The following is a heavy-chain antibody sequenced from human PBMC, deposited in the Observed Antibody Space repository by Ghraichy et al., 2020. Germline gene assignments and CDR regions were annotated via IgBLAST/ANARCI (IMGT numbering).Heavy chain of an antibody. J-gene: IGHJ4*02. CDR1: GGSISITDHY. V-gene: IGHV4-39*01. Sequence: SETLSLTCTVSGGSISITDHYWTWIRQPPGKGLEWIGSVHYSGDTYYNPSLRSRLTISVDTSKNQFSLNLNSVTAADTAVYYCARRGGGIYPHFDYWGQGTLVTVAS. CDR3: ARRGGGIYPHFDY. CDR2: VHYSGDT. D-gene: IGHD1-26*01.